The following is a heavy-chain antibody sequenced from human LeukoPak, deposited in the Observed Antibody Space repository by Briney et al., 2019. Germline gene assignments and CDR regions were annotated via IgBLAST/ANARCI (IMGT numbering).Heavy chain of an antibody. D-gene: IGHD4-17*01. V-gene: IGHV4-59*02. CDR3: ARGTRGDYVYHRGNFRRMVYYYYMDV. CDR1: GGSVSDYY. CDR2: IYHTGST. Sequence: SETLSLTCTISGGSVSDYYWSWIRQSPGKGLEWIDYIYHTGSTSYSPPLKSRVTISVDTSKNQFSLKLSSVTAADTAVYYCARGTRGDYVYHRGNFRRMVYYYYMDVWGKGTTVTVSS. J-gene: IGHJ6*03.